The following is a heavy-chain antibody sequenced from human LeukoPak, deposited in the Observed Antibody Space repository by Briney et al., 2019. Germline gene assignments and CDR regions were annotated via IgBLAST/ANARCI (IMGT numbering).Heavy chain of an antibody. CDR1: GFTFSSYE. CDR3: AELGITMIGGV. Sequence: RGSLRLSCAASGFTFSSYEMNWVRQAPGKGLEWVSYISSSGSTIYYADSVKGRFTISRDNAKNSLYLQMNSLRAEDTAVYYCAELGITMIGGVWGKGTTVTISS. D-gene: IGHD3-10*02. V-gene: IGHV3-48*03. CDR2: ISSSGSTI. J-gene: IGHJ6*04.